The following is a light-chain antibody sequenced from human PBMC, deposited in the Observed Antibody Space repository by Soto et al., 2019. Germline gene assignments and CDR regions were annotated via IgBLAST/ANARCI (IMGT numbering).Light chain of an antibody. CDR2: VAS. CDR3: KQSYTTPWT. V-gene: IGKV1-39*01. J-gene: IGKJ1*01. CDR1: QTIDTY. Sequence: DIQMTQSPSSLPASVGDRVTITCRASQTIDTYLNWYQQKPGNDPKVRSYVASRLHTGVPSRFSGSGSGTDFTTTITSLQPEDFATYFCKQSYTTPWTFGQGTRVE.